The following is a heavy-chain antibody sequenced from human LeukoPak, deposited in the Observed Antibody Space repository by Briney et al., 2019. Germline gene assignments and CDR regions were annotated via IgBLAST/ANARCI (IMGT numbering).Heavy chain of an antibody. D-gene: IGHD3-22*01. CDR2: ISSSSSTI. CDR3: AREKGYYYDSSGYYSYAEYFQH. V-gene: IGHV3-48*01. CDR1: GFIFSSYS. J-gene: IGHJ1*01. Sequence: GGSLRLSCAASGFIFSSYSMNWVRQAPGKGLEWVSYISSSSSTIYYADSVKGRFTISRDNAKNSLYLQMNSLRAEDTAVYYCAREKGYYYDSSGYYSYAEYFQHWGQGTLVTVSS.